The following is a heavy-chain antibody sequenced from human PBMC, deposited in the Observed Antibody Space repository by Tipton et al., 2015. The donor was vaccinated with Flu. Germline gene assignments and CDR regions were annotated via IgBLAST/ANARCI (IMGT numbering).Heavy chain of an antibody. V-gene: IGHV4-61*02. CDR3: ARAPIGTYGSGSYYNI. D-gene: IGHD3-10*01. J-gene: IGHJ4*02. CDR1: GDSISSGSYY. CDR2: IYTHVNT. Sequence: TLSLTCTVSGDSISSGSYYCSWIRQPAGKGLEWIGRIYTHVNTNYNPSLKSRVTIAVDTSKNHFSLKLSSVTVADTAVYFCARAPIGTYGSGSYYNIWGQGTLVTVSS.